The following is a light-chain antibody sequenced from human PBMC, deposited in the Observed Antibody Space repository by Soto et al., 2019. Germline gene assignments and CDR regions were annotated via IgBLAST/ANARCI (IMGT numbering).Light chain of an antibody. CDR2: GAS. J-gene: IGKJ4*01. CDR1: QSVSSY. CDR3: QQYGSSPGT. V-gene: IGKV3-20*01. Sequence: EIVLTQSPGTLSLSPGERATLSCRASQSVSSYLAWYQQKRGQAPRLLISGASSRATGIPDRFSGSGSGTDFTLTSSRLEPEDFAVYFCQQYGSSPGTFGGGTKGEIK.